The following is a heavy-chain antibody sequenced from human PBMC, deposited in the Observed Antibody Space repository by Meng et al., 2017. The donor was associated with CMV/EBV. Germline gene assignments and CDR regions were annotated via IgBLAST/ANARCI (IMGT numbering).Heavy chain of an antibody. D-gene: IGHD6-19*01. CDR3: ARTAYNSGWWGGDYYSGMDV. CDR2: IDPSSGGT. CDR1: GFTFTGYY. Sequence: ASVKVSCKASGFTFTGYYIHWVRQAPGQGLEWMGWIDPSSGGTNYAQRFQGRVTTTRDTSISTAYMELTRLRSDDTAVYYCARTAYNSGWWGGDYYSGMDVWGQGTTVTVSS. V-gene: IGHV1-2*02. J-gene: IGHJ6*02.